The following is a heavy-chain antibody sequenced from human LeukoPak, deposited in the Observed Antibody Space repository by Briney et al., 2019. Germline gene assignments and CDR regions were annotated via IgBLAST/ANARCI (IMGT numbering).Heavy chain of an antibody. CDR2: IKQDGSEK. Sequence: GGSLRLSCAASGFTVSSNYMSWVRQAPGKGLEWVANIKQDGSEKYYVDSVKGRFTISRDNAKNSLYLQMNSLRAEDTAVYYCARGANGDNFDYWGQGTLVTVSS. CDR1: GFTVSSNY. CDR3: ARGANGDNFDY. J-gene: IGHJ4*02. D-gene: IGHD4-17*01. V-gene: IGHV3-7*01.